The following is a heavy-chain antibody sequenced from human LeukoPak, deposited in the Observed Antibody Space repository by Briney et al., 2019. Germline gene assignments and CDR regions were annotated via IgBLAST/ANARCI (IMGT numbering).Heavy chain of an antibody. V-gene: IGHV1-69*05. J-gene: IGHJ4*02. Sequence: SVKVSCKASGGTFSSYAISWVRQAPGQGREWMGGIIPIFGTTNYAQKFQGRVTITTDESTSTAYMELSSLRSEDTAVYYCARASSYCGGDCYSCDYWGQGTLVTVSS. CDR1: GGTFSSYA. CDR2: IIPIFGTT. CDR3: ARASSYCGGDCYSCDY. D-gene: IGHD2-21*01.